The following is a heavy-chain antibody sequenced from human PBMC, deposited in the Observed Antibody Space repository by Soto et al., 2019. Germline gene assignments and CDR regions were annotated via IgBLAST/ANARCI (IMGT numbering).Heavy chain of an antibody. V-gene: IGHV1-69*02. J-gene: IGHJ5*02. CDR2: IIPILGIA. D-gene: IGHD3-10*01. CDR3: ASLSGRPSNAPGYWFDP. CDR1: GGTFSSYT. Sequence: QVQLVQSGAEVKKPGSSVKVSCKASGGTFSSYTISWVRQAPGQGLEWMGRIIPILGIANYAQKFQGRVTITADKSTSTAYMELSSLRSEDTAVYYCASLSGRPSNAPGYWFDPWGQGTLVTVSS.